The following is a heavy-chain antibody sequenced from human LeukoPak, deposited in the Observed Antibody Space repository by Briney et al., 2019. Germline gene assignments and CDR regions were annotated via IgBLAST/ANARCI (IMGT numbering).Heavy chain of an antibody. CDR1: GFTFRSYD. D-gene: IGHD2-2*01. CDR3: ASSSWGTARGKVDY. Sequence: PGGSLRLSCAASGFTFRSYDMHWVRQATGKGLEWVSGIGTAGEIYYPGSVKGRFTISRENAKNSLNLQMNSLRAEDTAVYYCASSSWGTARGKVDYWGQGTLVTVSS. CDR2: IGTAGEI. V-gene: IGHV3-13*01. J-gene: IGHJ4*02.